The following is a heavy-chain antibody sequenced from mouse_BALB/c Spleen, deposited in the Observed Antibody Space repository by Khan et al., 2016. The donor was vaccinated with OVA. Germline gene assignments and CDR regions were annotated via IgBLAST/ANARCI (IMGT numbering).Heavy chain of an antibody. D-gene: IGHD1-1*02. J-gene: IGHJ3*01. CDR3: ANGSYGWFAY. CDR2: ISSAATYT. V-gene: IGHV5-9-1*01. CDR1: GFTFSSFV. Sequence: EVELVESGGVLLEPGGSLKLSCAASGFTFSSFVMSWVRPTPEKRLEWVATISSAATYTYYPDSVKGRFTISRDHAKNTLYLQMNSLRSDVTAIYYCANGSYGWFAYWGQGTLVTVST.